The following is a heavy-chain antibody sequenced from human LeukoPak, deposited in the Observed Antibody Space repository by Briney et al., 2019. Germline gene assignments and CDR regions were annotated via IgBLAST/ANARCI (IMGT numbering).Heavy chain of an antibody. D-gene: IGHD3-3*01. Sequence: GASVKVSCKASGYTFTSYYMHWVRPAPGQGLEWMGIINPSGGSTSYAQKFQGRVTMTRDTSTTTVYMEVSSLRSEDTAVYYCARGTANFRSGYSSHFDYWGQGTLVTVSS. CDR3: ARGTANFRSGYSSHFDY. CDR1: GYTFTSYY. J-gene: IGHJ4*02. CDR2: INPSGGST. V-gene: IGHV1-46*01.